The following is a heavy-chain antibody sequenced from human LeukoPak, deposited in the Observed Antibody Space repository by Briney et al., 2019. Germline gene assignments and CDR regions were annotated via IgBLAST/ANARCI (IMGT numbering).Heavy chain of an antibody. CDR3: ARLRYSGSYSGLDAFDI. D-gene: IGHD1-26*01. CDR1: GGSISSYY. Sequence: SETLSLTCTVSGGSISSYYWSWIRQPPGKGLEWIGEINHSGSTNYNPSLKSRVTISVDTSKNQFSLTLSSVTAADTAVYYCARLRYSGSYSGLDAFDIWGQGTMVTVSS. V-gene: IGHV4-34*01. J-gene: IGHJ3*02. CDR2: INHSGST.